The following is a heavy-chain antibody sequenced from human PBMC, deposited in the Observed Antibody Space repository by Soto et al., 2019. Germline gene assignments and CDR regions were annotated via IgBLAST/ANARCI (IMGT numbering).Heavy chain of an antibody. CDR1: GYTFTSYA. V-gene: IGHV1-3*01. D-gene: IGHD3-3*01. CDR3: ARAARSITIFGVVTLRGYYYGMDV. Sequence: ASVKVSCKASGYTFTSYAMHWVRQAPGQRLEWMGWINAGNGNTKYSQKFQGRVTITRDTSASTAYMELSSLRSEDTAVYYCARAARSITIFGVVTLRGYYYGMDVWGQGTTVTVSS. J-gene: IGHJ6*02. CDR2: INAGNGNT.